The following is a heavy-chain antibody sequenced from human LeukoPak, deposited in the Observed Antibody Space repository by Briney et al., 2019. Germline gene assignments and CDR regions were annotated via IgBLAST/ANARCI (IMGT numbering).Heavy chain of an antibody. J-gene: IGHJ5*02. CDR1: GGTFSSYA. CDR3: ARVRDPLLWFGELLKRPFDP. V-gene: IGHV1-69*04. D-gene: IGHD3-10*01. Sequence: SVKVSCKASGGTFSSYAISWVRQAPGQGLEWMGRIIPILGIANYAQKFQGRVTITADKSTSTAYMELSSLRSEDTAVYYCARVRDPLLWFGELLKRPFDPWGQGTLVTVSS. CDR2: IIPILGIA.